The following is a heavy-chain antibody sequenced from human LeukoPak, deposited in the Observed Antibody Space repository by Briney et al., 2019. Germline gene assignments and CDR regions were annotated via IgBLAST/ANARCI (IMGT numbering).Heavy chain of an antibody. CDR1: DGSISTYY. Sequence: SETLSLTCTVSDGSISTYYWHWIRQSPGKGLEWIGYVYYTGITNYNPSLKSRVTISVDTSKNQFSLKLSSVTAADTAVYYCASTYYYYYYMDVWGKGTTVTISS. J-gene: IGHJ6*03. V-gene: IGHV4-59*08. CDR2: VYYTGIT. CDR3: ASTYYYYYYMDV.